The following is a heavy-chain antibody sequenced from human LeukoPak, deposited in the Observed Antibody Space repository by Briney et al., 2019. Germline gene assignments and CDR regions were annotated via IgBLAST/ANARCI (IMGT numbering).Heavy chain of an antibody. J-gene: IGHJ4*02. Sequence: GGSLRLSCAASGFTFSRYEMNWVRQAPGRGLEWVSYISNSGDTIYFADSVKGRFTISRDNAKNSLSLQMSSLTAEDTAVYYCARDYASDYWGQGTLVTVSS. CDR1: GFTFSRYE. CDR2: ISNSGDTI. V-gene: IGHV3-48*03. CDR3: ARDYASDY. D-gene: IGHD3-10*01.